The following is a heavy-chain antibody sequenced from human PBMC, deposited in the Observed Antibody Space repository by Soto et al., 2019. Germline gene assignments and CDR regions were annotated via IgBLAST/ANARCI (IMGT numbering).Heavy chain of an antibody. V-gene: IGHV4-34*01. CDR3: ARVGRGCSGGSCYGARYYYYGMDV. J-gene: IGHJ6*02. D-gene: IGHD2-15*01. Sequence: SETLSLTCAVYGWSFSGYYWSWIRQPPGKGLEWIGEINHSGSTNYNPSLKSRVTISVDTSKNQFSLKLSSVTAADTAVYYCARVGRGCSGGSCYGARYYYYGMDVWGQGTTVTVSS. CDR2: INHSGST. CDR1: GWSFSGYY.